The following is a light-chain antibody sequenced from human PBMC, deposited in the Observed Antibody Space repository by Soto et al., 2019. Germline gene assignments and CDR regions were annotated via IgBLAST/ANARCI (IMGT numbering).Light chain of an antibody. CDR1: RLGNKF. CDR2: EDG. V-gene: IGLV3-1*01. J-gene: IGLJ2*01. Sequence: SYELIQPPSVSVSPGQTAIITCSGDRLGNKFTSWYQQKSGQSPMLVIYEDGKRPSGIPERFSGSNSGNTATLTISGTQTLDEADYYCQAWDSSTGVFGGGTKLPS. CDR3: QAWDSSTGV.